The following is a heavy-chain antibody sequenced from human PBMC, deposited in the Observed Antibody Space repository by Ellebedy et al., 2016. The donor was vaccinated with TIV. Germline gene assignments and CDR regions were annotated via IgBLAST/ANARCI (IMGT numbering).Heavy chain of an antibody. CDR2: ISSSGTPI. CDR1: GFTFSTYG. CDR3: TRASDFDY. V-gene: IGHV3-48*02. D-gene: IGHD1-26*01. J-gene: IGHJ4*02. Sequence: GESLKISXAASGFTFSTYGMTWVRQAPGKGLQWVSYISSSGTPIYYADSVKGRFTISRDNAKNSPYLQLNSLRDEDTAVYYCTRASDFDYWGQGTLVTVSS.